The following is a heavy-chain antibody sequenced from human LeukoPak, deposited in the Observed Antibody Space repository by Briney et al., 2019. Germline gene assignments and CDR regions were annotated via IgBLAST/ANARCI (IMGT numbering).Heavy chain of an antibody. V-gene: IGHV3-53*01. Sequence: GGSLRLSCAASGFTFNNAWMSWVRQAPGKGLEWVSVIYSGGSTYYADSVKGRFTISRDNSKNTLYLQMNSLRAEDTAVYYCARWGERGLDYWGQGTPVTVSS. CDR3: ARWGERGLDY. J-gene: IGHJ4*02. CDR2: IYSGGST. CDR1: GFTFNNAW. D-gene: IGHD4-17*01.